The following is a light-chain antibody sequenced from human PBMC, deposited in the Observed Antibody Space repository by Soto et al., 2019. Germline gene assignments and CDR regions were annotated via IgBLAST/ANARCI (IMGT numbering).Light chain of an antibody. Sequence: SVLTQPASVSGSPGQSITISCTGTSSDVGGYNYVSWYQQHPGKAPKLMIYEVSNRPSGVSNRFSGSKPGNTASLTISGLQAEDEADYYCSSYTSSSVYVFGTGTKVTVL. CDR1: SSDVGGYNY. CDR3: SSYTSSSVYV. J-gene: IGLJ1*01. CDR2: EVS. V-gene: IGLV2-14*01.